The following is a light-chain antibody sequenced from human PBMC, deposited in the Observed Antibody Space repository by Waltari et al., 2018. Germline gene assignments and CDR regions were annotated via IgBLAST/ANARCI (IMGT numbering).Light chain of an antibody. CDR3: NSYTSSTNVV. J-gene: IGLJ2*01. Sequence: QSVLTQSASVSASPGQSITISCTGTSGDVVAHNYVSWYQQHPGNPPQLIIYDVSRRPSGVSSRFSSSKAGNTASLTISGRQAEDEAHYCCNSYTSSTNVVFGGGTKLTVL. CDR1: SGDVVAHNY. V-gene: IGLV2-14*03. CDR2: DVS.